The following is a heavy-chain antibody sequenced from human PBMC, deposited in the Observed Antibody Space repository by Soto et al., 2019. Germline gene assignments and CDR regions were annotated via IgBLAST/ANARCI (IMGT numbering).Heavy chain of an antibody. CDR3: ARRGGIAVAGGYFDY. CDR1: GGSISSSSYY. J-gene: IGHJ4*02. D-gene: IGHD6-19*01. V-gene: IGHV4-39*01. CDR2: IYYSGST. Sequence: ETLSLTCTVSGGSISSSSYYWGWIRQPPGKGLEWIGSIYYSGSTYYNPSLKSRVTISVDTSKNQFSLKLSSVTAADTAVYYCARRGGIAVAGGYFDYWGQGTLVTVSS.